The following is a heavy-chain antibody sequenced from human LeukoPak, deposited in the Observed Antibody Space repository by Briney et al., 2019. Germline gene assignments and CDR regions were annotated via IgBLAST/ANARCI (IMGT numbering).Heavy chain of an antibody. Sequence: GASAKVSCKASGYTFTSYGISWVRQAPGQGLEWMGWISAYNGNTNYAQKLQGRVTMTTDTSTSTAYMELRSLRSDDTAVYYCAREWFIAAAGTYYYYGMDVWGQGTTVTVSS. CDR3: AREWFIAAAGTYYYYGMDV. D-gene: IGHD6-13*01. V-gene: IGHV1-18*01. J-gene: IGHJ6*02. CDR1: GYTFTSYG. CDR2: ISAYNGNT.